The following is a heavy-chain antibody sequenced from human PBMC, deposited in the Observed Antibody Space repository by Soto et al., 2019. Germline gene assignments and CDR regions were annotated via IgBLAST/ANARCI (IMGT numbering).Heavy chain of an antibody. CDR1: GFTVSSHT. D-gene: IGHD3-10*01. V-gene: IGHV3-48*02. Sequence: GGSLRLSCAASGFTVSSHTMNWVRQARGKGLEWISYITSTSSTKNYADSVKGRFTISRDNANNSLYLQMNSLRDEDTAVYYCARRITMVRGPYYYYAMDVWGQGTTVTVSS. J-gene: IGHJ6*02. CDR3: ARRITMVRGPYYYYAMDV. CDR2: ITSTSSTK.